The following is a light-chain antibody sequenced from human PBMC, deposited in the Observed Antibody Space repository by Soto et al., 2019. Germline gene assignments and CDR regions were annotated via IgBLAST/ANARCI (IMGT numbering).Light chain of an antibody. J-gene: IGKJ1*01. CDR1: QGISSF. V-gene: IGKV1-9*01. CDR2: SAS. CDR3: QQLNSYPLT. Sequence: DIQLTQSPSFLSASVGDRVTITCRASQGISSFLAWYQQQPGKAPKLLIYSASTLQSGVPSRFSGSGSGTEFTLTISSLQPEDFATYYCQQLNSYPLTFGQGTKV.